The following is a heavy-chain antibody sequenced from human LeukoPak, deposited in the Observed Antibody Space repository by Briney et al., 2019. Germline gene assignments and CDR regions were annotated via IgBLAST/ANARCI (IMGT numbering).Heavy chain of an antibody. CDR3: TIQRGYGSGTLDP. CDR2: IKQDGSEK. J-gene: IGHJ5*02. Sequence: GGSLRLSCAASGFTFSSYWMSWVRQAPGKGLEWVANIKQDGSEKYYVDSVKGRFTTSRDNAKNSLYLQMNSLKAEDTALYYCTIQRGYGSGTLDPWGQETLVTVSS. V-gene: IGHV3-7*03. D-gene: IGHD3-10*01. CDR1: GFTFSSYW.